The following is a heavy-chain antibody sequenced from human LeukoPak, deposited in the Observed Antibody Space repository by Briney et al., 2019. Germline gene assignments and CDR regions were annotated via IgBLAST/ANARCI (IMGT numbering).Heavy chain of an antibody. Sequence: SETLSLTCTVSGGSISSYYWSWIRQPAGKGLEWIGRIYTSGSTNYNPPLKSRVTMSVDTSKNQFSLKLSSVTAADTAVYYCARDPRATVTTSYYMDVWGKGTTVSVSS. CDR3: ARDPRATVTTSYYMDV. J-gene: IGHJ6*03. V-gene: IGHV4-4*07. CDR2: IYTSGST. CDR1: GGSISSYY. D-gene: IGHD4-11*01.